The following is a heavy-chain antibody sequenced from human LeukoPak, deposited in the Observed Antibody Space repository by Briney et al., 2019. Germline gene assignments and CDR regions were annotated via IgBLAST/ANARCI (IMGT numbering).Heavy chain of an antibody. D-gene: IGHD6-6*01. Sequence: GGSLRLSCAASGFTFSGSAMPWVRQAYGKGLEWVGRIRSKANSYATAYAASVKGRFTISRDDSKNTAYLQMNSLKTEDTAVYYCTIQYSSSSDGPRDYWGQGTLVTVSS. CDR1: GFTFSGSA. CDR3: TIQYSSSSDGPRDY. CDR2: IRSKANSYAT. J-gene: IGHJ4*02. V-gene: IGHV3-73*01.